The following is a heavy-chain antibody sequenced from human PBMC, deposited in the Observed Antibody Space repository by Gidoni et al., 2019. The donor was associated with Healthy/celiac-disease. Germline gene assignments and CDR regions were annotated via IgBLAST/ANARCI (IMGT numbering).Heavy chain of an antibody. Sequence: QVQLQESGPGLVKPSETLSLTCTVSGGSISSYYWSWIRQPPGKGLEWIGYIYYSGSTNYNPSLKSRVTISVDTSKNQFSLKLSSVTAADTAVYYCARDSRELLTFDYWGQGTLVTVSS. CDR3: ARDSRELLTFDY. V-gene: IGHV4-59*01. J-gene: IGHJ4*02. D-gene: IGHD1-26*01. CDR1: GGSISSYY. CDR2: IYYSGST.